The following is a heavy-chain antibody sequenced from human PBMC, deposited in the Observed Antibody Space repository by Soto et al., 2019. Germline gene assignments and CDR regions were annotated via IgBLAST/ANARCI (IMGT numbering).Heavy chain of an antibody. CDR3: ARGGGVGVAGSAAFDM. CDR1: GYPVTAYY. J-gene: IGHJ3*02. V-gene: IGHV1-2*02. Sequence: QLHLVQSGAVVKKPGASVTVSCSASGYPVTAYYMHWVRQAPGRGLEWMGGINPATGAAKNTQTFQGRVPQTEDPSTSTVFRELSGLTSEDTAVFYCARGGGVGVAGSAAFDMWGQGTLVTVSS. CDR2: INPATGAA. D-gene: IGHD3-3*01.